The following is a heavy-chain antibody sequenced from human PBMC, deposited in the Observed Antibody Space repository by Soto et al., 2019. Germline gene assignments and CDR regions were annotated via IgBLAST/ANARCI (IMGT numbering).Heavy chain of an antibody. V-gene: IGHV3-15*01. CDR1: GFTFSNAW. D-gene: IGHD3-3*01. J-gene: IGHJ4*02. CDR3: TTAVEYDFWSGYFPRNDY. Sequence: PGGSLRLSCAASGFTFSNAWMSWVRQAPGKGLEWVGSIKSKTDGGTTDYAAPVKGRLTISRDDSKNTLYLQMNSLKTEDTAVYYCTTAVEYDFWSGYFPRNDYWGQGTLVTVSS. CDR2: IKSKTDGGTT.